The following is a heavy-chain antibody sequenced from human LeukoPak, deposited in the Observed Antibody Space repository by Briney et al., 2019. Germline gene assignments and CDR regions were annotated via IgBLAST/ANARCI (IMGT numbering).Heavy chain of an antibody. D-gene: IGHD5-18*01. V-gene: IGHV3-66*01. CDR3: AEGGLQTRNWYFAL. J-gene: IGHJ2*01. Sequence: GGSLRLSCAASGFTVSSNYMSWVRQAPGKGLEWVSVIYSGGSTYYADSVKGRFTISRDNSKNTLYLEMNSLRTEDTAVYYCAEGGLQTRNWYFALWGRGTLVTVSS. CDR1: GFTVSSNY. CDR2: IYSGGST.